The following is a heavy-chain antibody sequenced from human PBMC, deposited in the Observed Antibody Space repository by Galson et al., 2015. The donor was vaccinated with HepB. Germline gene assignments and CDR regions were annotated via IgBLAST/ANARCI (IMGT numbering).Heavy chain of an antibody. CDR2: ISPYNGNT. Sequence: SVKVSCKASGYTFSTYSITWVRQAPGQGLEWMGWISPYNGNTDYARKFQGRVTMTTDRSTSTAYMELRSLRSDDTAIYYCARGALVVVVGATQNNWFDPWGQGTLVTVSS. J-gene: IGHJ5*02. V-gene: IGHV1-18*01. D-gene: IGHD2-15*01. CDR1: GYTFSTYS. CDR3: ARGALVVVVGATQNNWFDP.